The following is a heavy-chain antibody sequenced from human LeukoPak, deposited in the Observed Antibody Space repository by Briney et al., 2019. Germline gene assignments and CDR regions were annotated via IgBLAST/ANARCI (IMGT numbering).Heavy chain of an antibody. CDR3: ARVSGYSYGLAN. CDR1: GFTFGSYW. D-gene: IGHD5-18*01. CDR2: IKQDGSEK. J-gene: IGHJ4*02. Sequence: GGSLRLSCAASGFTFGSYWMSWVRQAPGKGLEWVANIKQDGSEKYYVDSVKGRFTISRDNAKNSLYQQMNSLRAEDTAVYYCARVSGYSYGLANWGQGTLVTVSS. V-gene: IGHV3-7*04.